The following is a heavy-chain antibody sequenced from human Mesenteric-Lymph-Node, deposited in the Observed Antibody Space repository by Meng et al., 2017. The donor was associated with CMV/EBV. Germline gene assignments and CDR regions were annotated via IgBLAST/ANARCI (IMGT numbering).Heavy chain of an antibody. CDR2: INPSGGST. Sequence: ASVKVSCKASGYTFTGYYMHWVRQAPGQGPEWMGMINPSGGSTRYAQKFQGRVTVTRDTSTSTVYMELSSLRSEDTAVYYCARDLEAFWNGYPQNTFDYWGQGTLVTVSS. J-gene: IGHJ4*02. D-gene: IGHD3-3*01. CDR3: ARDLEAFWNGYPQNTFDY. CDR1: GYTFTGYY. V-gene: IGHV1-46*01.